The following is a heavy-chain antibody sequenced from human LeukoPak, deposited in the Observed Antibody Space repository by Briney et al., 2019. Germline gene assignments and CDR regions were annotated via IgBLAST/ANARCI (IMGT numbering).Heavy chain of an antibody. CDR1: GGSFGGYY. V-gene: IGHV4-34*01. D-gene: IGHD2-15*01. CDR2: INDSGST. Sequence: SETLSLTCAVYGGSFGGYYWSWIRQPPGKGLEWIGEINDSGSTNYNPSLKSRVTMSVDTSKNQFSLKLSSVTAADTAVYYCARDPSGYCSGGSCYSFWFDPWGQGTLVTVSS. CDR3: ARDPSGYCSGGSCYSFWFDP. J-gene: IGHJ5*02.